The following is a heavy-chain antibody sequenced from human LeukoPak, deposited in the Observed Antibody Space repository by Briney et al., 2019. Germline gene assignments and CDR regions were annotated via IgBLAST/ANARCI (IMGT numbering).Heavy chain of an antibody. CDR1: GYTFTSYD. J-gene: IGHJ6*03. Sequence: ASVKVSCKASGYTFTSYDINWVRQATGQGLEWMGWMNPNSGNTGYAQKFQGRVTMTRNTSISTAYMELSSLRSEDTAVYYCARQGGPGYSSGWFLRSYYYYYYMDVWGKGTTVTVSS. CDR3: ARQGGPGYSSGWFLRSYYYYYYMDV. V-gene: IGHV1-8*01. D-gene: IGHD6-19*01. CDR2: MNPNSGNT.